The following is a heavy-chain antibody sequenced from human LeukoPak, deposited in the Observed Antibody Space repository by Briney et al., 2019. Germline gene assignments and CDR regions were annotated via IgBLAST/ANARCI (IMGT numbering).Heavy chain of an antibody. CDR1: GGSISSQY. CDR2: IYYSGST. D-gene: IGHD6-13*01. J-gene: IGHJ6*03. CDR3: ARNPGIAPYYTAV. Sequence: SETLSLTGTGSGGSISSQYWSWIGQRPGKGLEGIGYIYYSGSTNYKPSLGRRVRISVDASRNEFSVKPSSVTAADTAVHYCARNPGIAPYYTAVSGKRTTVTAPS. V-gene: IGHV4-59*11.